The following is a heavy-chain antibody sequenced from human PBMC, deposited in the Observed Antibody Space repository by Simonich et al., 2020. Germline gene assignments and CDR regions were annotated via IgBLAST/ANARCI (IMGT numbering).Heavy chain of an antibody. J-gene: IGHJ3*02. D-gene: IGHD2-15*01. CDR1: GFTFSRYA. CDR2: ISYDGSNK. CDR3: AREGLLLDAFDI. Sequence: QVQLVESGGGVVQPGRSLRLSCSASGFTFSRYAMHCVRQAPGKGLEWGAVISYDGSNKYNADSVKGRITISRDKSKNTLYLQMNSLRAEDTAVYYCAREGLLLDAFDIWGQGTMVNVSS. V-gene: IGHV3-30*07.